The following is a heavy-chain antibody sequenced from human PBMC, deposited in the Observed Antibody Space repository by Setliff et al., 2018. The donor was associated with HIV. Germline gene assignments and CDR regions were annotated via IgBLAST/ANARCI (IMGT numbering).Heavy chain of an antibody. CDR2: IHPSGGST. J-gene: IGHJ5*02. CDR3: ARVRYCSGGSCYGGDYWFDP. V-gene: IGHV1-46*01. Sequence: ASVKVSCKASGYTFTSYYIHWVRQAPGQGLEWMGVIHPSGGSTSYAQNFQDRVTMTRDTSTSTVYMELSSLRFEDTAVYYCARVRYCSGGSCYGGDYWFDPWGEGTLVTVSS. CDR1: GYTFTSYY. D-gene: IGHD2-15*01.